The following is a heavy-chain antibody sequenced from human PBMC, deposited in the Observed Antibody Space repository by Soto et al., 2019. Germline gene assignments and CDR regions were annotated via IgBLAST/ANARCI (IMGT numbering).Heavy chain of an antibody. D-gene: IGHD1-1*01. V-gene: IGHV4-30-2*01. CDR1: AGAISSGGYF. Sequence: QLQLQESGSGLVKPSQTLSLTCVVSAGAISSGGYFWSWVRQPPGKGLEWIGRIHHSWSTSYNPSLKSRVTLSIDTSKNQFSLTLTSVTAGDTAVYYCARANWNQFDPWGQGTLVTVSS. CDR2: IHHSWST. J-gene: IGHJ5*02. CDR3: ARANWNQFDP.